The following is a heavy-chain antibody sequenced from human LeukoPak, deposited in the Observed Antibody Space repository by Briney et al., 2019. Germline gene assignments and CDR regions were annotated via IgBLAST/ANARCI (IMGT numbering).Heavy chain of an antibody. CDR2: ISGSGGST. V-gene: IGHV3-23*01. J-gene: IGHJ4*02. D-gene: IGHD3-10*01. Sequence: GGSLRLSCAASGFTFSSYAMSWVRQAPGKGLEWVSAISGSGGSTYYADSVKGRFTISRDNSKNTLYLQMNSLRAEDTAVYYCAKGGNYYGSGSPRGTFDYWGQGTLVTVSS. CDR3: AKGGNYYGSGSPRGTFDY. CDR1: GFTFSSYA.